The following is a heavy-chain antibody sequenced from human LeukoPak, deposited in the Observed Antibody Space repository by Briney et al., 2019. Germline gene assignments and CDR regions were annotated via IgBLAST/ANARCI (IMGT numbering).Heavy chain of an antibody. D-gene: IGHD5-12*01. J-gene: IGHJ4*02. CDR1: GGSISSGGYF. Sequence: SETLSLTCTVSGGSISSGGYFWSWIRQHPGKGLEWIGYMHNSENADYNPSLKSRVTIPVDTSKNEISLKLSSVTAADTAVYYCVGHSGYDLRYWGQGTLVTVSS. CDR3: VGHSGYDLRY. V-gene: IGHV4-31*03. CDR2: MHNSENA.